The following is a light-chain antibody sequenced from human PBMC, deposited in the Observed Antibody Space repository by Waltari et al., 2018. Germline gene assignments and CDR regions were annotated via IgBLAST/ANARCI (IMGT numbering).Light chain of an antibody. CDR1: RLRDYY. V-gene: IGLV3-19*01. CDR2: GEN. J-gene: IGLJ2*01. Sequence: SSELTQDPAVSVALGQTVRITCQGDRLRDYYASWYQQKAGQAPVLVIHGENNRPSGIPDRFSGSSSGNTASLTITGAQAGEEADYYCNSRDSSGNVVFGAGTKLTVL. CDR3: NSRDSSGNVV.